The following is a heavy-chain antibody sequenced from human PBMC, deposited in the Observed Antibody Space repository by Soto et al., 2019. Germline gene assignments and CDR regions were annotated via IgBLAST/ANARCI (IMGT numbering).Heavy chain of an antibody. CDR3: AKGSLLWFGELLSNQEYYFDY. D-gene: IGHD3-10*01. V-gene: IGHV3-23*01. CDR1: GVSFSSYA. CDR2: ISGSGGST. Sequence: GGSPRLSCAASGVSFSSYAMSWVRQAPGKGLEWVSAISGSGGSTYYADSVKGRFTISRDNSKNTLYLQMNSLRAEDTAVYYCAKGSLLWFGELLSNQEYYFDYWGQGT. J-gene: IGHJ4*02.